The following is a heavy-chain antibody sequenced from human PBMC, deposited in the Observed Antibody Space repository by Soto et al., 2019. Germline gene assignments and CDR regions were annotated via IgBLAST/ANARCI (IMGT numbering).Heavy chain of an antibody. V-gene: IGHV1-3*01. CDR1: GYTFTSYA. J-gene: IGHJ4*02. Sequence: ASVKVSCKASGYTFTSYAMHWVRQAPGQRLEWMGWINAGNGNTKYSQKFQGRVTITRDTSASTAYMELSSLRSEDTAVYYCAREGHRIGYYGSGSYFYFDYWGQGTLVTVSS. CDR3: AREGHRIGYYGSGSYFYFDY. CDR2: INAGNGNT. D-gene: IGHD3-10*01.